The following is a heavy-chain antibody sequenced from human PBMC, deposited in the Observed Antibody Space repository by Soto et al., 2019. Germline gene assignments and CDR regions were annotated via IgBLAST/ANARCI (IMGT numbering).Heavy chain of an antibody. Sequence: QVQLVQSGAEVKKPGASVKVSCKASGYTFTSYAMHWVRQAPGQRLEWMGWINAGNGNTKYSQKFQGRVTITRDTSASTAYMALSSLRSEDTAVYYCARDAYGDYLSYYYYYGMDVWGQGTTVTVSS. J-gene: IGHJ6*02. CDR2: INAGNGNT. CDR3: ARDAYGDYLSYYYYYGMDV. V-gene: IGHV1-3*01. D-gene: IGHD4-17*01. CDR1: GYTFTSYA.